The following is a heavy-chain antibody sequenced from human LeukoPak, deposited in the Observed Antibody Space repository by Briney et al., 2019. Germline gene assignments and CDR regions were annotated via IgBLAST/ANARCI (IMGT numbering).Heavy chain of an antibody. V-gene: IGHV3-11*01. CDR1: GFTFSDYY. J-gene: IGHJ4*02. CDR2: ISSSGSTI. Sequence: GGSLRLSCAASGFTFSDYYMSWIRQAPGKGLEWVSYISSSGSTIYYADSVKGRFTISRDNAKNSLYLQMNSLRAEDTAVYYCARSSSVNYDSSGYSALDYWGQGTLVTVSS. CDR3: ARSSSVNYDSSGYSALDY. D-gene: IGHD3-22*01.